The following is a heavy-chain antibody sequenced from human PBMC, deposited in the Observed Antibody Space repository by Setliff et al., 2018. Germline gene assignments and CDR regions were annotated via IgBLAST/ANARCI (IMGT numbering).Heavy chain of an antibody. D-gene: IGHD2-15*01. V-gene: IGHV1-69*13. CDR1: GGTFSSYA. Sequence: ASVKVSCKASGGTFSSYAIDWVRQAPGQGLEWMGGIIPMFGTTNYAQRFRGRVTITADESTTTAYLELSSLRSEETAVYYCARVRDCSGGICHRGFHHYMDVWGKGTTVTVSS. CDR3: ARVRDCSGGICHRGFHHYMDV. CDR2: IIPMFGTT. J-gene: IGHJ6*03.